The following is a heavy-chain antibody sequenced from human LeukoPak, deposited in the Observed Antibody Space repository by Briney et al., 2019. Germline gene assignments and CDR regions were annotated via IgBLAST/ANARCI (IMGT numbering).Heavy chain of an antibody. CDR1: GYSFTSYW. Sequence: GKSLKISCKGSGYSFTSYWIGWVRQMPGKGLEWMEIIYPGDSDTRYSPSFQGQVTISADKSTSTAYLQWSSLKASDTAMYYCARLMYNWAPEDAFDIWGQGKMVTVSS. CDR3: ARLMYNWAPEDAFDI. J-gene: IGHJ3*02. CDR2: IYPGDSDT. D-gene: IGHD1-20*01. V-gene: IGHV5-51*01.